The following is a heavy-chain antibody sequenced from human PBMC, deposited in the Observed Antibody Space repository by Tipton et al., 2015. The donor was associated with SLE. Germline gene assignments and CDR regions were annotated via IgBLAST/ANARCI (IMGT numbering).Heavy chain of an antibody. CDR1: GGSISSGGYY. D-gene: IGHD6-19*01. CDR3: ARVTYTSGWYYFDY. CDR2: IYYSGST. V-gene: IGHV4-61*08. Sequence: LRLSCTVSGGSISSGGYYWSWIRQHPGKGLEWIGYIYYSGSTNYNPSLKSRVTISVDTSKNQFSLKLSSVAAADTAVYYCARVTYTSGWYYFDYWGQGTLVTVSS. J-gene: IGHJ4*02.